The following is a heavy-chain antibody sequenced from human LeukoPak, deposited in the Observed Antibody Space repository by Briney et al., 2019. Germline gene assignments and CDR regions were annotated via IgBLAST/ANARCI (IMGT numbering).Heavy chain of an antibody. J-gene: IGHJ5*02. D-gene: IGHD3-10*01. CDR3: ARVVPMVRGAIIGENWFDP. Sequence: SQTLSLTCTVSGGSISSGGYYWSRIRQHPGKGLEWIGYIYYSGSTYYNPSLKSRVTISVDTSKNQFSLKLSSVTAADTAVYYCARVVPMVRGAIIGENWFDPWGQGTLVTVSS. V-gene: IGHV4-31*03. CDR2: IYYSGST. CDR1: GGSISSGGYY.